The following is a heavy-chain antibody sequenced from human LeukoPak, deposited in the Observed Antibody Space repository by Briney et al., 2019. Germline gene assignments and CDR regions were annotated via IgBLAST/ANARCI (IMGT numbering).Heavy chain of an antibody. J-gene: IGHJ4*02. CDR2: ISGSGGST. Sequence: GGSLRLSCAASGFTFSSYAMSWVRQAPGKGLEWVSAISGSGGSTYYADSVKGRFTISRDNSKNTLYLQMNSLRAEDTAVYYCTLRIAVAGKDYWGQGTLVTVSS. CDR3: TLRIAVAGKDY. CDR1: GFTFSSYA. D-gene: IGHD6-19*01. V-gene: IGHV3-23*01.